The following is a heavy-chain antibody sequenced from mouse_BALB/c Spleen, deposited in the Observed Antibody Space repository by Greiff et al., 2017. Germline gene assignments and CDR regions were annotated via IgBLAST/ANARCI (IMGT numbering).Heavy chain of an antibody. Sequence: EVKLMESGGGLVQPGGSRKLSCAASGFTFSSYGMHWVRQAPEKGLEWVADISSGSSSTYYADTVKGRFTISRDNPKNTLFLQMTSLTSEDTAMYYCAGYEHYAMDYWGQGTSVTVSS. CDR1: GFTFSSYG. V-gene: IGHV5-17*02. CDR3: AGYEHYAMDY. D-gene: IGHD2-12*01. J-gene: IGHJ4*01. CDR2: ISSGSSST.